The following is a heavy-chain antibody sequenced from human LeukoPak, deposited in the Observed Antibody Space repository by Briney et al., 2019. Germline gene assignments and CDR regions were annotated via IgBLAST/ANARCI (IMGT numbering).Heavy chain of an antibody. Sequence: GGSLRLSCAASGFTFSSYAMSWVRQAPGKGLEWVAAISNSGGDTFYSDSGKGRFTIARDNSKNALYLQMNSLRVDDTAVYYCAQQLGYCSGGTCYFTYWGQGTLVTVSS. D-gene: IGHD2-15*01. CDR1: GFTFSSYA. CDR3: AQQLGYCSGGTCYFTY. CDR2: ISNSGGDT. V-gene: IGHV3-23*01. J-gene: IGHJ1*01.